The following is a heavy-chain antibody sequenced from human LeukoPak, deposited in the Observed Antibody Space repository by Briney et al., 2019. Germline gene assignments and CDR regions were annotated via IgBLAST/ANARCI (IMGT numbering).Heavy chain of an antibody. Sequence: ASVKVSCKASGHTFTGYYMHWVRQAPGQGLEWMGWINANSGDTNYAQKFQGRVTMTRDTSISTAYMEISRLRFDDTAVYYCARLLAISFSTDTIGVPDYWGQGTLVTVSS. J-gene: IGHJ4*02. CDR3: ARLLAISFSTDTIGVPDY. CDR1: GHTFTGYY. CDR2: INANSGDT. V-gene: IGHV1-2*02. D-gene: IGHD3-16*01.